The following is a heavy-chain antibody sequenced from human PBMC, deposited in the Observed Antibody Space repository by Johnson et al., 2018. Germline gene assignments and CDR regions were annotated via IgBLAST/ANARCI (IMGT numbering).Heavy chain of an antibody. CDR2: ISWNSGSI. CDR3: AKGVYMLVVITAFDI. Sequence: EVQLVESGGALVQSGRSLRLSCAASGFTFDDYAMHWVRQAPGKGLEWVSGISWNSGSIGYADSVKGRFTISRDNAKNSLYLQMNSLRAEDTAWYYCAKGVYMLVVITAFDIWGQGTMVTVSS. V-gene: IGHV3-9*01. J-gene: IGHJ3*02. D-gene: IGHD3-22*01. CDR1: GFTFDDYA.